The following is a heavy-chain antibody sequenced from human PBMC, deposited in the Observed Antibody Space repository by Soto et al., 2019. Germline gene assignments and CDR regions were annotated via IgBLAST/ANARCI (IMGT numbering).Heavy chain of an antibody. CDR2: INVYNGNT. Sequence: GSSVKLSCEDSCCTIADNGISWRRQAPGRGHERMGWINVYNGNTKYAQKVQGRVTMTTDTSTSTAYMELRSLRSGDTAVYYCVILYCSGGRRDSPDFPAQRSSDL. D-gene: IGHD2-15*01. CDR1: CCTIADNG. CDR3: VILYCSGGRRDSPDFPAQRSSDL. V-gene: IGHV1-18*04. J-gene: IGHJ2*01.